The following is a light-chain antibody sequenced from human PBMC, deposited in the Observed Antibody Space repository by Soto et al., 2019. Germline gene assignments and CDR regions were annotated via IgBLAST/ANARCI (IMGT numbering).Light chain of an antibody. J-gene: IGKJ2*01. CDR3: QQYGSSPYT. V-gene: IGKV3-20*01. Sequence: EIVLTQSPGTLSLSPGERATLSCRASQSVARSYLAWYQQIPGQAPRLLIYGASSRATGIPDKFSGSGSGTDFTLTISRLEPEDFAVYYCQQYGSSPYTFGQGPKLEIK. CDR2: GAS. CDR1: QSVARSY.